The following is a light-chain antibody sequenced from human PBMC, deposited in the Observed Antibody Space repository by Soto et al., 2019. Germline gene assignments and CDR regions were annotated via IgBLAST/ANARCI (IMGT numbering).Light chain of an antibody. CDR1: QSISSW. CDR2: DAS. Sequence: DIQMTQSPSTLSASVGDRVTLTCRASQSISSWLAWYQQKPGKAPKLLIYDASSLESGVPSRFSGSGSGTEFTLTISSLQPDDFATDYCQHYDRYSGTFGQGTKVDIK. V-gene: IGKV1-5*01. CDR3: QHYDRYSGT. J-gene: IGKJ1*01.